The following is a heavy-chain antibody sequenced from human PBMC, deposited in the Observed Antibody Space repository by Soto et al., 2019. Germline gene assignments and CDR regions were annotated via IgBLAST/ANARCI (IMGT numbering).Heavy chain of an antibody. Sequence: PRETLMISFKGHGYRLSSYLISWVRQMRGRGVGRMGRCDPSDSYARSSPYSQGHVTISADKSISTAYLQWSSLKASDTAMYYCAASPYCSGGSCYPFDYYYDGMDVWGQGTTVTVSS. CDR2: CDPSDSYA. D-gene: IGHD2-15*01. CDR3: AASPYCSGGSCYPFDYYYDGMDV. V-gene: IGHV5-10-1*01. J-gene: IGHJ6*02. CDR1: GYRLSSYL.